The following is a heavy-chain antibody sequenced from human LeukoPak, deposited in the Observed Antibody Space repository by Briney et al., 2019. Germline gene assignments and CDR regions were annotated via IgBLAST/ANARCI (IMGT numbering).Heavy chain of an antibody. V-gene: IGHV1-2*02. Sequence: ASVKVSCKASGYTFIGYYIHWVRQAPGQGLEWMGWINPNSGGTNYAQKFQGRVTMTRDTSISTAYMELNRLTSDDTAVYYYARGSKYDYWGQGALVTVSS. CDR1: GYTFIGYY. J-gene: IGHJ4*02. CDR2: INPNSGGT. CDR3: ARGSKYDY.